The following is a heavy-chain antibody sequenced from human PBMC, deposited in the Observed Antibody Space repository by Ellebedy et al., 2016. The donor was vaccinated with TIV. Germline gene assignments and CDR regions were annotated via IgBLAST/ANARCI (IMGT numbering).Heavy chain of an antibody. V-gene: IGHV1-69*13. D-gene: IGHD1-26*01. CDR3: ASEEPKGLDY. CDR2: IIPIFGTA. Sequence: SVKVSXKASGGTFSSYAISWVRQAPGQGLEWMGGIIPIFGTANYAQKFQGRVTITADESTSTAYMELSSLRSEDTAVYYCASEEPKGLDYWGQGTLVTVSS. J-gene: IGHJ4*02. CDR1: GGTFSSYA.